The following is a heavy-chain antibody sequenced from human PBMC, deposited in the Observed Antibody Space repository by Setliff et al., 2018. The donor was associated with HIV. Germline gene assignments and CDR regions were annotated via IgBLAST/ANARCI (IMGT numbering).Heavy chain of an antibody. D-gene: IGHD5-12*01. CDR2: INHSGST. Sequence: TLSLTCAVYGGPFSGYFWSWIRQPPGKGLEWIGEINHSGSTNYNPSLKSRVTISVDTSKNQFSLKLSSVTAADTAVYYCASDISPDDGYNRLHYFDYWGQGTLVTVSS. CDR1: GGPFSGYF. CDR3: ASDISPDDGYNRLHYFDY. V-gene: IGHV4-34*01. J-gene: IGHJ4*02.